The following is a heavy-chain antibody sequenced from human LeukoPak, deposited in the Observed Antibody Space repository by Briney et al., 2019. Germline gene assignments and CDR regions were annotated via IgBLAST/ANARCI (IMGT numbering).Heavy chain of an antibody. Sequence: PGGSLRLSCAASGFTLTSNAMSWVRQAPGKGLEWVSAIVASGHVTYYADSVKGRFTISRDNSKNTLYLQMNSLRAEDTAVYYCARDPRPGYDYVWGSYRYGAHDYWGQGTLVTVSS. CDR2: IVASGHVT. CDR3: ARDPRPGYDYVWGSYRYGAHDY. V-gene: IGHV3-23*01. D-gene: IGHD3-16*02. J-gene: IGHJ4*02. CDR1: GFTLTSNA.